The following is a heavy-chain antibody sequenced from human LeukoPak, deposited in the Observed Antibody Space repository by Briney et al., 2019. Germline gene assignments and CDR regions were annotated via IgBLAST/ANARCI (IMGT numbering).Heavy chain of an antibody. CDR3: AKNGFQWRSCDF. J-gene: IGHJ4*02. V-gene: IGHV3-7*01. D-gene: IGHD2-2*03. CDR2: IKQDGSEK. Sequence: GGSLRLSCAVSGLAFSNYWMSWVRQAPGKGLEWGANIKQDGSEKYYLDSVNGRFTISRDNAKNSLYLQMDSLRAEDTAVYFCAKNGFQWRSCDFWGQGTLVTVSS. CDR1: GLAFSNYW.